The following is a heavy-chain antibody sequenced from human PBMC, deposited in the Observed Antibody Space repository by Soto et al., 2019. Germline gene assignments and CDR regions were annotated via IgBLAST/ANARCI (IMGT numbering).Heavy chain of an antibody. CDR2: MSYDGSNK. D-gene: IGHD3-16*01. V-gene: IGHV3-30*18. J-gene: IGHJ3*02. Sequence: QVQLVESGGGVVQPGRSLRLSCAASGFTFSSYGMHWVRQAPGKGLEWVAVMSYDGSNKYYADSVKGRFTISRDNSKNTLYLQMNSLRAEDTAVYYCAKDAQGGAFDIWGQGTMVTVSS. CDR1: GFTFSSYG. CDR3: AKDAQGGAFDI.